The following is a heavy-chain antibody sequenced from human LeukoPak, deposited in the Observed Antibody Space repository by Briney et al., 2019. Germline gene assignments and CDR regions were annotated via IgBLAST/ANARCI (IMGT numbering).Heavy chain of an antibody. J-gene: IGHJ4*02. D-gene: IGHD6-13*01. CDR2: ISYDGSNK. CDR3: ARLIIAAAGTRDY. CDR1: GFTFSSYA. V-gene: IGHV3-30*04. Sequence: GRSLRLSCAASGFTFSSYAMHWVRQAPGKGLEWVAVISYDGSNKYYADSVKGRFTISRDNSKNTLYLQMNSLGAEDTAVYYCARLIIAAAGTRDYWGQGTLVTVSS.